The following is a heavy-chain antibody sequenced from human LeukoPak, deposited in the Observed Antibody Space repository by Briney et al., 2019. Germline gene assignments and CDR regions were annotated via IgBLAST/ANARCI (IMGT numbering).Heavy chain of an antibody. CDR1: GVSISSGSYY. CDR2: INHSGST. CDR3: ARARRGVKWEPPLNWFDP. Sequence: PSETLSLTCTVSGVSISSGSYYWSWIRQPPGKGLEWIGEINHSGSTNYNPSLKSRVTISVDTSKNQFSLKLSSVTAADTAVYYCARARRGVKWEPPLNWFDPWGQGTLVTVSS. V-gene: IGHV4-39*07. J-gene: IGHJ5*02. D-gene: IGHD1-26*01.